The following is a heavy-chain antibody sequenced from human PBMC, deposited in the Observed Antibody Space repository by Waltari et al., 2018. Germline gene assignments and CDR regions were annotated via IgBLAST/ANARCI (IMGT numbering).Heavy chain of an antibody. J-gene: IGHJ3*02. V-gene: IGHV3-48*04. Sequence: EVQLVESGGGLVQPGGSLRLSCAASGFTFSSYTMNWVRQAPRKWLEWVSSISSSSMTSYYADSVKCRFTISRDNAKNSLYLQMNSLRAGDTAVYYCARDTSGSYRDAFDIWGQGTMVTVSS. CDR3: ARDTSGSYRDAFDI. D-gene: IGHD1-26*01. CDR1: GFTFSSYT. CDR2: ISSSSMTS.